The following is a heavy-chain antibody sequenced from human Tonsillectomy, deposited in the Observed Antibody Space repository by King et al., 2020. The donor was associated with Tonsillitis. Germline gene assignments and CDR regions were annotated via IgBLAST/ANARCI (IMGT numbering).Heavy chain of an antibody. Sequence: VQLVESGGGVVQPGRSLRLSCAASGFTFSSYDMHWVRQAPGKGLEWVAVISYDGRNKYYADSVKGRLTISRDNSKNTLYLQMNSLRAEDTAVYYCAKDLEDDIAVAATGEIYYYYYYGMDVWGQGTTVTVSS. J-gene: IGHJ6*02. V-gene: IGHV3-30*18. CDR1: GFTFSSYD. CDR3: AKDLEDDIAVAATGEIYYYYYYGMDV. D-gene: IGHD6-13*01. CDR2: ISYDGRNK.